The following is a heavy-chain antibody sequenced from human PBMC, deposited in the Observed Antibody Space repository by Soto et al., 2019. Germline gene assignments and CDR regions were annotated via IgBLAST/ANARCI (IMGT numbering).Heavy chain of an antibody. CDR2: IYYSGST. CDR3: ARSHRDRITMVRGPQTGGMDV. J-gene: IGHJ6*02. V-gene: IGHV4-39*01. Sequence: QLQLQESGPGLVKPSETLSLTCTVSGGSISSSSYYWGWIRQPPGKGLEWIGSIYYSGSTYYNPSLKSRVTKSVDTSKPQSSRKLSSVTAADTAVYYCARSHRDRITMVRGPQTGGMDVWGQGTTVTVSS. CDR1: GGSISSSSYY. D-gene: IGHD3-10*01.